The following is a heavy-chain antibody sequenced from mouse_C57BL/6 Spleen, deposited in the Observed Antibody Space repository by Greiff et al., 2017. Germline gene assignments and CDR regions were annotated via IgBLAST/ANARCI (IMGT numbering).Heavy chain of an antibody. Sequence: VQLQQSGAELVRPGASVKLSCTASGFNIKDDYMHWVKQRPEQGLEWIGWIDPENGDTEYASKFQGKATITADTSSNTAYLQLNSLTSEDTAVYYCTKYYGSRDWYFDVCGTGTTVTVS. J-gene: IGHJ1*03. CDR2: IDPENGDT. CDR3: TKYYGSRDWYFDV. V-gene: IGHV14-4*01. CDR1: GFNIKDDY. D-gene: IGHD1-1*01.